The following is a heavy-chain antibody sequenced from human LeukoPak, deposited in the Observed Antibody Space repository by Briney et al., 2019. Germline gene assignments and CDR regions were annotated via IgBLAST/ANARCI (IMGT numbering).Heavy chain of an antibody. V-gene: IGHV5-51*01. CDR3: ARQAYGDYYIDY. D-gene: IGHD4-17*01. Sequence: GESLKISCRGSGYSFTSHWIAWVRQMPGKGLEWMGIIYPGDSDTRYGPSFQGQVTLSADKSISTAYLQWSSLKASDTAMYYCARQAYGDYYIDYWGQGTLVTVSS. J-gene: IGHJ4*02. CDR1: GYSFTSHW. CDR2: IYPGDSDT.